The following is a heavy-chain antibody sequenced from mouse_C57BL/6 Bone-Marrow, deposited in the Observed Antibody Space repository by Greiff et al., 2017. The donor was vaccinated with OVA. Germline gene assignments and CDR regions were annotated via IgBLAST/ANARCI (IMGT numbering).Heavy chain of an antibody. D-gene: IGHD1-1*02. V-gene: IGHV1-62-3*01. Sequence: QVQLQQPGAELVKPGASVKLSCKASGYTFTSYWMHWVKQRPGRGLELIGRIAPHSGGTKYNEKLKSKATLTADKSSSTAYMQLSSLTSEDSAFYFCEREELFPGFAYWGQGTLVTVS. CDR1: GYTFTSYW. J-gene: IGHJ3*01. CDR3: EREELFPGFAY. CDR2: IAPHSGGT.